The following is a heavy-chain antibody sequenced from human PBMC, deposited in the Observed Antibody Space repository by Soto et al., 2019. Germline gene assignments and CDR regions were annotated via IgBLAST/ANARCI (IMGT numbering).Heavy chain of an antibody. CDR2: ISWDGGST. CDR1: GFTFDDYT. CDR3: AKDARDSSGWYFDY. J-gene: IGHJ4*02. D-gene: IGHD6-19*01. Sequence: GGSLRLSCAASGFTFDDYTMHWVRQAPGKGLEWVSLISWDGGSTYYADSVKGRFTISRDNSKNSLYLQMNSLRTEDTALYDCAKDARDSSGWYFDYWGQGSLVTVSS. V-gene: IGHV3-43*01.